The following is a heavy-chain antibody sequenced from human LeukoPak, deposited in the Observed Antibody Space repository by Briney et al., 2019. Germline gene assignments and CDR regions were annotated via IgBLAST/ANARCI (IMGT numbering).Heavy chain of an antibody. Sequence: SETLSLTCAVYGGSFSGYYWSWIRQPPGKGLEWIGEINHSGSTNYNPSLKSRVTISVDTSKNQFSLKLSSVTAADTAVYYCARAVKGYCSTTSCSIDYWGQGILVTVSS. CDR3: ARAVKGYCSTTSCSIDY. CDR1: GGSFSGYY. J-gene: IGHJ4*02. CDR2: INHSGST. D-gene: IGHD2-2*01. V-gene: IGHV4-34*01.